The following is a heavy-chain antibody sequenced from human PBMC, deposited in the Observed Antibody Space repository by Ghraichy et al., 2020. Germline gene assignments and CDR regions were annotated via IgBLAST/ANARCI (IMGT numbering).Heavy chain of an antibody. D-gene: IGHD3-22*01. Sequence: GGSLRLSCAASGFSFRTHWMSWVRQAPGKGLEWVANIKQDGSEKYFVDSVKGRFTISRDNAKNSVYLHINSLRAEDTAVYYCAREGAWDDSSGDDYWGQGTLVTVSS. CDR1: GFSFRTHW. CDR2: IKQDGSEK. V-gene: IGHV3-7*04. CDR3: AREGAWDDSSGDDY. J-gene: IGHJ4*02.